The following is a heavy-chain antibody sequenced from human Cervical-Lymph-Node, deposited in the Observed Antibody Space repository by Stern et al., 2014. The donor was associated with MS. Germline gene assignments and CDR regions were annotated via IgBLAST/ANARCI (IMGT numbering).Heavy chain of an antibody. Sequence: QVQLVESGGGVVQPGRSLRLSCAASGFTFSSSGMHWVGQAPGKGLEWLAIIYYDGSNRYYADSVKGRFTISRDNSKNTLYLQMNSLRAEDTAVYYCAREGGNTAEYFQHWGQGTLVTVSS. CDR2: IYYDGSNR. CDR3: AREGGNTAEYFQH. J-gene: IGHJ1*01. V-gene: IGHV3-33*01. D-gene: IGHD4-23*01. CDR1: GFTFSSSG.